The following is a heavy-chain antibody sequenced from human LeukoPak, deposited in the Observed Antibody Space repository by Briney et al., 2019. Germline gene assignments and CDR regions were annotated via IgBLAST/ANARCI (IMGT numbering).Heavy chain of an antibody. J-gene: IGHJ5*02. CDR1: GGSISSYY. Sequence: SETLSVTCTVPGGSISSYYWSWIRQPPGKGLEWIGYIYYSGSTNYNPSLKSRVTISVDTSKNQFSLKLSSVTAADTAVYYCARGRLRFDPWGQGTLVTVSS. CDR2: IYYSGST. D-gene: IGHD5-12*01. CDR3: ARGRLRFDP. V-gene: IGHV4-59*01.